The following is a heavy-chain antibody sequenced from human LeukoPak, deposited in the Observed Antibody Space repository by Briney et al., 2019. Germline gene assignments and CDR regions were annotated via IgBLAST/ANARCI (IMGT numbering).Heavy chain of an antibody. V-gene: IGHV4-34*01. Sequence: PSETLSLTCAVYGGSFSGYYWSWIRQPPGKGLEWIGEINHSGSTNYNPSLKSRVTISVDTSKNQFSLKLSSVTAADTAVYYCARDLADRPPYYYGMDVWGQGTTVTVSS. J-gene: IGHJ6*02. D-gene: IGHD6-6*01. CDR3: ARDLADRPPYYYGMDV. CDR2: INHSGST. CDR1: GGSFSGYY.